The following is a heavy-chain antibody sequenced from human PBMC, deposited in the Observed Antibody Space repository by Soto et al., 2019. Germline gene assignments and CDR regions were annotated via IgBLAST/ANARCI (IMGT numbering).Heavy chain of an antibody. D-gene: IGHD6-19*01. Sequence: QLQLQESGPGLVKPSETLSLTCTVSGGSISSSSYYWGWIRQPPGKGLEWIGSIYYSGSTYYNPSLKRRVTISVDTSKNQFSLKLSSVTAADTAVYYCARQLYGVAGHYWYFDLWGRGTLVTVSS. V-gene: IGHV4-39*01. CDR2: IYYSGST. CDR3: ARQLYGVAGHYWYFDL. CDR1: GGSISSSSYY. J-gene: IGHJ2*01.